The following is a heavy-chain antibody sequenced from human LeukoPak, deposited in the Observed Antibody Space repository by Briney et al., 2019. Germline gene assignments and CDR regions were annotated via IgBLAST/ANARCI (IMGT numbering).Heavy chain of an antibody. CDR3: TRAPTNYHYRSGYCIYW. D-gene: IGHD3-22*01. CDR1: GNTLTSYW. J-gene: IGHJ1*01. CDR2: TYPGDSDT. V-gene: IGHV5-51*03. Sequence: GASLKISNKESGNTLTSYWMGWVRQAPGKDMEWMGITYPGDSDTRYSPSFQGKVTISAAKSNSTAYLYLSRLKASAIAMDYYTRAPTNYHYRSGYCIYWWGQG.